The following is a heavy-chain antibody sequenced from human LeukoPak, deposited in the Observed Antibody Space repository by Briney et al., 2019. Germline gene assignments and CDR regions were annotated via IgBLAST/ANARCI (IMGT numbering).Heavy chain of an antibody. D-gene: IGHD1-26*01. CDR2: IRSKAYGGTT. CDR3: TRVYSGSCVPTKKWGMGFDY. Sequence: PGRSLRLSCTASGFTFGDYAMSWFRQAPRKGLEWVGFIRSKAYGGTTEYAASVKDRFTISRDDSKSIDYLQMKSLKTEDTAVYYCTRVYSGSCVPTKKWGMGFDYWGQGTLVTVSS. CDR1: GFTFGDYA. J-gene: IGHJ4*02. V-gene: IGHV3-49*03.